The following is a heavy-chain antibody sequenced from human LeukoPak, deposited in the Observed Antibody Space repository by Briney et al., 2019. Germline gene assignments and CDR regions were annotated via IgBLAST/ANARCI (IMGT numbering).Heavy chain of an antibody. CDR1: GGSISSSSYY. CDR3: ARLRSEGGWFVDY. Sequence: MTSETLSLTCTVSGGSISSSSYYWGWIRQPPGKGLEWIGSIYYSGSTYYNPSLKSRVTISVDTSKNQFPLKLSSVTAADTAVYYCARLRSEGGWFVDYWGQGTLVTVSS. V-gene: IGHV4-39*01. J-gene: IGHJ4*02. D-gene: IGHD1-26*01. CDR2: IYYSGST.